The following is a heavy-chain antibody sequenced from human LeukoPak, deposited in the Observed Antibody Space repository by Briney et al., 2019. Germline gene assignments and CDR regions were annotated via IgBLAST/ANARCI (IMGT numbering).Heavy chain of an antibody. D-gene: IGHD3-22*01. CDR3: ARDWYYYDSSGYYLYYYYYYGMDA. Sequence: GASVKVSCKASGYTFTSYGISWVRQAPGQGLEWMGWISAYNGNTNYAQKLQGRVTMTTDTSTSTAYMELRSLRSDDTAVYYCARDWYYYDSSGYYLYYYYYYGMDAWGQGTTVTVSS. V-gene: IGHV1-18*01. CDR1: GYTFTSYG. J-gene: IGHJ6*02. CDR2: ISAYNGNT.